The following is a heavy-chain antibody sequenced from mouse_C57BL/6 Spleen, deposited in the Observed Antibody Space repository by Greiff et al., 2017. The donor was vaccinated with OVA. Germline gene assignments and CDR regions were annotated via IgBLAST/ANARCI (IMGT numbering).Heavy chain of an antibody. CDR3: ARHEGFQDD. V-gene: IGHV5-6*01. CDR2: ISSGGSYT. Sequence: EVNVVESGGDLVKPGGSLKLSCAASGFTFSSYGMSWVRQTPDKRLEWVATISSGGSYTYYPDSVKGRFTISRDNAKNTLYLQMSSLKSEDTAMYYCARHEGFQDDWGQGTSVTVSS. J-gene: IGHJ4*01. CDR1: GFTFSSYG.